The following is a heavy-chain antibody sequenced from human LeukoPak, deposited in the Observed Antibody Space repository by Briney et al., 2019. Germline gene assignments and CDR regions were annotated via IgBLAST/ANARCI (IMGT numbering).Heavy chain of an antibody. CDR1: GFTFSNYA. V-gene: IGHV3-74*01. Sequence: EGSLRLSCAASGFTFSNYAMNWVRQAPGKGLVWVSRINSDGSATSYADSVKGRFTISRDNAKDTLYLQMNSLRVEDTAVYYCARGRYPGGPFDIWGQGTRVTVSS. D-gene: IGHD2-15*01. CDR2: INSDGSAT. CDR3: ARGRYPGGPFDI. J-gene: IGHJ3*02.